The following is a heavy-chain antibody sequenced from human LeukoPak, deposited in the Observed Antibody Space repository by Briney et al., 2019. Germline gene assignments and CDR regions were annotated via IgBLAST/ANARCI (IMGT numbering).Heavy chain of an antibody. V-gene: IGHV3-15*01. CDR3: TTDPVDSSGYYYFDT. Sequence: GGSLRLSCAASGFTFNNAWMNWVRQATGKGLEWLGRIKTKRDGATTDYAAPVRGRFTISRDDSKNTMYLQMNSLRSEDTAVYYCTTDPVDSSGYYYFDTWGQGTLVAASS. CDR1: GFTFNNAW. CDR2: IKTKRDGATT. J-gene: IGHJ4*02. D-gene: IGHD3-22*01.